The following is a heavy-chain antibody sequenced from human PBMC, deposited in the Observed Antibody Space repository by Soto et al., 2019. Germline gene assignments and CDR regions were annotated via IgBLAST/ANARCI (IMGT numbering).Heavy chain of an antibody. CDR3: ARVRLSSSWYLGQD. J-gene: IGHJ4*02. V-gene: IGHV4-31*03. Sequence: QVQLQESGPGLVKPSQTLSLTCTVSGGSISSGGYYWSWIRQHPGKGLEWIGYIYYSGSTYYNPSLKSRVTRSVDTSKNQFSLKLSSVTAADTAVYYCARVRLSSSWYLGQDWGQGTLVTVSS. CDR2: IYYSGST. D-gene: IGHD6-13*01. CDR1: GGSISSGGYY.